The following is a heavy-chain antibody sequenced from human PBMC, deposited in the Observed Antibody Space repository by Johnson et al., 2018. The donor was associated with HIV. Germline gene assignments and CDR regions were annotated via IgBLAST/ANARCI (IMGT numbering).Heavy chain of an antibody. V-gene: IGHV3-11*04. CDR2: ISSSAGTI. CDR3: AKTIVVVTADAFDI. CDR1: GFTFSDYY. J-gene: IGHJ3*02. D-gene: IGHD2-21*02. Sequence: QVQLVESGGGLVKPGGSLRLSCVASGFTFSDYYMSWIRQAPGKGLEWVSYISSSAGTISYTDSVKGRFTISRDNSNNTLYLQMNSLRAEDTAVYYCAKTIVVVTADAFDIWGQGTMVTVSS.